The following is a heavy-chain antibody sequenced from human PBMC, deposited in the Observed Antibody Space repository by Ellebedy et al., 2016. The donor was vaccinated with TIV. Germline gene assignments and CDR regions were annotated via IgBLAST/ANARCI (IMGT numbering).Heavy chain of an antibody. CDR3: AKDIKSAMVRGVTFDY. CDR2: ISSSSSTI. V-gene: IGHV3-48*02. Sequence: GGSLRLSXAASGFTFSSYSMNWVRQAPGKGLEWVSYISSSSSTIYYADSVKGRFTISRDNAKSSLYLQMNSLRDEDTAVYYCAKDIKSAMVRGVTFDYWGQGTLVTVSS. CDR1: GFTFSSYS. J-gene: IGHJ4*02. D-gene: IGHD3-10*01.